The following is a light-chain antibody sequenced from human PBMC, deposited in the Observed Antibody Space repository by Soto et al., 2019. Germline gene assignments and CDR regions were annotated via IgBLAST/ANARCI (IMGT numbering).Light chain of an antibody. J-gene: IGKJ1*01. Sequence: VMTQSPATLSVSPGERVTLSCRASQSVSRHLAWYQQKPGQAPRLLIYDASTRATGIPARFSGSGSGTEFTLTISSLQSEDFAVYYCHQYVYWWTFGQGTKVEV. CDR3: HQYVYWWT. V-gene: IGKV3-15*01. CDR1: QSVSRH. CDR2: DAS.